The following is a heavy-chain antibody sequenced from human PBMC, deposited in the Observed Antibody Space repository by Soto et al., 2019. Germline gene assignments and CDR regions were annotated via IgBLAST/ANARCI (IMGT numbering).Heavy chain of an antibody. J-gene: IGHJ4*02. Sequence: GKFQRLSCPASGFPFSNYWMSWVRQAPGKGLEWVANIKEDGSERYYVDSVKGRFTISRDNAKNSLYLQMTSLRPEDTAVYYCTRGHPSIYNYWGQGTRVSGSS. D-gene: IGHD4-4*01. V-gene: IGHV3-7*01. CDR2: IKEDGSER. CDR1: GFPFSNYW. CDR3: TRGHPSIYNY.